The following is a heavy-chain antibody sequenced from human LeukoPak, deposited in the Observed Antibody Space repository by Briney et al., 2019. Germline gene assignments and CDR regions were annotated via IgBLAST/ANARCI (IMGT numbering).Heavy chain of an antibody. CDR2: IYYSGST. J-gene: IGHJ6*02. Sequence: SETLSLTCTVSGGSISSSSYYWGWIRQPPGKGLEWIGSIYYSGSTYYNPSLKSRVTISVDTSKNQFSLKLSSVTAADTAVYYCARYSTGVYGVDVWGQGTTVTVSS. CDR3: ARYSTGVYGVDV. CDR1: GGSISSSSYY. V-gene: IGHV4-39*07. D-gene: IGHD2-8*02.